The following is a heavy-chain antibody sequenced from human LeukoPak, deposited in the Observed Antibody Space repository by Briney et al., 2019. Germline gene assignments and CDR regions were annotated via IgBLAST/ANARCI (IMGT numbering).Heavy chain of an antibody. CDR1: GFTFSSYA. V-gene: IGHV3-23*01. CDR2: ISGSGGST. CDR3: AKAGEYYRDYYDSSGYGY. J-gene: IGHJ4*02. D-gene: IGHD3-22*01. Sequence: GGSLILSCAASGFTFSSYAMSWVRQAPGKGLEWVSAISGSGGSTYYADSVKGRFTISRDNSENTLYLQLNRLRAEDTAVYYCAKAGEYYRDYYDSSGYGYWGQGTLVTVSS.